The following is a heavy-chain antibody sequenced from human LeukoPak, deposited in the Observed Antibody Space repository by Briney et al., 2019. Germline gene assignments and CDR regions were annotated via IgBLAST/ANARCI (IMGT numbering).Heavy chain of an antibody. D-gene: IGHD3-10*01. J-gene: IGHJ5*02. CDR3: ARAEDDYYGSGSPDH. CDR1: GYTFTGYY. Sequence: ASVKVSCKASGYTFTGYYMHWVRQAPGQGLEWMGWINPNSGGTNYAQKLQGRVTMTTDTSTSTAYMELRSLRSDDTAVYYCARAEDDYYGSGSPDHWGQGTLVTVSS. V-gene: IGHV1-2*02. CDR2: INPNSGGT.